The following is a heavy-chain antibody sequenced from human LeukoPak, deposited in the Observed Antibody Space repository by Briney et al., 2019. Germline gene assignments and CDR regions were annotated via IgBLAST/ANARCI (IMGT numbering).Heavy chain of an antibody. CDR2: IIPIFGTA. Sequence: ASVKVCCKASGYTFTGYYMHWVRQAPGQGLEWMGGIIPIFGTANYAQKFQGRVTITTDESTSTAYMELSSLRSEDTAVYYCARDRSPTARPRSDPIYYYMDVWGKGTTVTVSS. J-gene: IGHJ6*03. CDR3: ARDRSPTARPRSDPIYYYMDV. D-gene: IGHD6-6*01. CDR1: GYTFTGYY. V-gene: IGHV1-69*05.